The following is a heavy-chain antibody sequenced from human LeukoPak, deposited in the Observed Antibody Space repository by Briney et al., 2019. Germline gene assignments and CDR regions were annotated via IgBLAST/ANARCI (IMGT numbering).Heavy chain of an antibody. D-gene: IGHD1-26*01. CDR1: GFTFSSYW. CDR3: AHSGSYHDY. V-gene: IGHV3-7*01. CDR2: IEQDGSEK. Sequence: GGSLRLSCAASGFTFSSYWMSWVRQAPGKGLEWVANIEQDGSEKHYVDSVKGRFTISRDNAKNSLYLQMNSLRAEDTAVYHCAHSGSYHDYWGQGTLVTVSS. J-gene: IGHJ4*02.